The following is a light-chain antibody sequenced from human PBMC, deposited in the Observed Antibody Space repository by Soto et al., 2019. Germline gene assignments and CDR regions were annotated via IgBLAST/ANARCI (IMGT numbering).Light chain of an antibody. CDR3: QQYGSSPLIT. V-gene: IGKV3-20*01. CDR2: VAS. J-gene: IGKJ5*01. Sequence: IVLTQSPGTLSLSPGERATLSCRASQSVSNNYLAWYQQKPGQAPRLLIYVASRRATGIPDRFSGSGSGTDFTLTISRLEPEDFAVYYCQQYGSSPLITFGQGTRLEIK. CDR1: QSVSNNY.